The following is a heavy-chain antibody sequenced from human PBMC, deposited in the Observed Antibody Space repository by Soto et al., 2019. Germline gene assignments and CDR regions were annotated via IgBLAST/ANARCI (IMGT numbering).Heavy chain of an antibody. V-gene: IGHV1-18*01. J-gene: IGHJ6*02. CDR1: GYTFTSYG. CDR3: AREPHAAMGDYYYYYGMDV. D-gene: IGHD5-18*01. CDR2: ISAYNGNT. Sequence: ASVKVSCKASGYTFTSYGISWVRQAPGQGLEWMGWISAYNGNTNYAQKLQGRVTMTTDTSTSTAYMELRSLRSDDTAVYYCAREPHAAMGDYYYYYGMDVWGQGTTVTVSS.